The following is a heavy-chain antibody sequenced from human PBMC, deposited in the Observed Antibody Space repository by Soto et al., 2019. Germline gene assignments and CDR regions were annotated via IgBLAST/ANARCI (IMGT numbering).Heavy chain of an antibody. CDR2: ISYDGSNK. CDR3: AKXXXXXXGXYYYGMDV. Sequence: QVQLVESGGGVVQPGRSLRLSCAASGFTFSSYGMHWVRQAPGKGLEWVALISYDGSNKYYADSVKGRFTISRDNSKXXXXXXXXXXXXXXXXXXXXAKXXXXXXGXYYYGMDVWGQGTTVTVSS. CDR1: GFTFSSYG. J-gene: IGHJ6*02. V-gene: IGHV3-30*03.